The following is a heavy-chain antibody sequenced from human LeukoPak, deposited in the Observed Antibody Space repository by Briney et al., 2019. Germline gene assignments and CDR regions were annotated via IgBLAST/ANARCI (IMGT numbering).Heavy chain of an antibody. J-gene: IGHJ4*02. CDR1: GFTFSSYA. V-gene: IGHV3-66*01. CDR3: AKGGGYSYGYYY. D-gene: IGHD5-18*01. Sequence: GGSLRLSCAASGFTFSSYAMSWVRQAPGRGLEWVSLIYSGGGTSYADSVKGRFTISRDNSKNTLYLQMNSLRAEDTALYYCAKGGGYSYGYYYWGQGTLVTVSS. CDR2: IYSGGGT.